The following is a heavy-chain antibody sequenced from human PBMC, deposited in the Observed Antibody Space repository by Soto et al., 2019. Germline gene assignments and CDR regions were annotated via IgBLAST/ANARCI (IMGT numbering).Heavy chain of an antibody. V-gene: IGHV4-61*01. CDR3: ARTTSGPNTLRSRYYFDY. CDR2: VYYSGTT. J-gene: IGHJ4*02. D-gene: IGHD3-16*01. Sequence: QVQLQESGPGLLKPSETLSLTCSVSGGSVNNRTYYWSWIRQPPGKRLECIGYVYYSGTTNYNPYLKSRVSLSVDTSKKQFSLSLSSVTAADTALSYCARTTSGPNTLRSRYYFDYWGQGTLVTVSS. CDR1: GGSVNNRTYY.